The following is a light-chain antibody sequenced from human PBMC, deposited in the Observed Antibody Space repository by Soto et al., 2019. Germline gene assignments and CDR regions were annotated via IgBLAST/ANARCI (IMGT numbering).Light chain of an antibody. V-gene: IGKV3-15*01. J-gene: IGKJ5*01. CDR3: QQYNSWPIT. CDR2: RAS. CDR1: QSVSDN. Sequence: MTQSPDTLYVSPGERFTVSCMASQSVSDNLAWYQQKTGQGPMLLVYRASTRTLGIPARFSGSEYGTEFTLTISSLQSEDFAVYYCQQYNSWPITFGQGTRLEIK.